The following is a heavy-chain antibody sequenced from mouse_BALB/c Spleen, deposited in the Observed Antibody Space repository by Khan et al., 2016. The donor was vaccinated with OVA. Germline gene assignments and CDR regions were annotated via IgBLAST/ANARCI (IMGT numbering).Heavy chain of an antibody. J-gene: IGHJ3*01. Sequence: QVQLQQSGAELARPGASVKLSCKTSGYTFTDYNINWMRQRTGQGLEWIGEIYPGSDNTFYNEKFRGKATLTADKSSSTAYMQLSSLTSEDSAVYFCAREWAAWFPYWDQGTLVTVSA. V-gene: IGHV1-77*01. CDR1: GYTFTDYN. CDR3: AREWAAWFPY. CDR2: IYPGSDNT.